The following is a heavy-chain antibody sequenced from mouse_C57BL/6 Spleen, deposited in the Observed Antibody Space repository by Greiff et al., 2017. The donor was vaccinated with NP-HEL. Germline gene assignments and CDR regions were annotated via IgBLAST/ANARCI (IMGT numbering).Heavy chain of an antibody. CDR3: ARSVGDGYFDY. CDR2: IDPSDSYT. D-gene: IGHD2-3*01. CDR1: GYTFTSYW. J-gene: IGHJ2*01. V-gene: IGHV1-69*01. Sequence: QVQLKQPGAELVMPGASVKLSCKASGYTFTSYWMHWVKQRPGQGLEWIGEIDPSDSYTNYNQKFKGKSTLTVDKSSSTAYMQLSSLTSEDSAVYYCARSVGDGYFDYWGQGTTLTVSS.